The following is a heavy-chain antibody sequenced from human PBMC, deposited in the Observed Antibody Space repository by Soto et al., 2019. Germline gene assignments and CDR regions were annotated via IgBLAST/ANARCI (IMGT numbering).Heavy chain of an antibody. CDR2: VYHTGDT. V-gene: IGHV4-4*02. CDR3: AREIVTAGGNNYFDP. J-gene: IGHJ5*02. Sequence: PSETLSLTCCVSGGTVASSHWWSWVRQSPGRGLEWIGNVYHTGDTNFNPSLQSRVTFSVDKSNNQFSLRLTSVTAADTAVYFCAREIVTAGGNNYFDPWGPGTLVPVSS. CDR1: GGTVASSHW. D-gene: IGHD2-21*02.